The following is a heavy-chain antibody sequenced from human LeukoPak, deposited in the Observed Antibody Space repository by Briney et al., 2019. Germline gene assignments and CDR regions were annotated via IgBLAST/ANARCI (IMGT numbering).Heavy chain of an antibody. V-gene: IGHV4-34*01. CDR2: INHSGST. CDR1: GGSFSGYY. CDR3: ARLYYCGSGSYRHFDY. J-gene: IGHJ4*02. Sequence: KASETLSLTCAVYGGSFSGYYWSWIRQPPGKGLEWIGEINHSGSTNYNPSLKSRVTISVDTSKNQFSLKLSSVTAADTAVYYCARLYYCGSGSYRHFDYWGQGTLVTVSS. D-gene: IGHD3-10*01.